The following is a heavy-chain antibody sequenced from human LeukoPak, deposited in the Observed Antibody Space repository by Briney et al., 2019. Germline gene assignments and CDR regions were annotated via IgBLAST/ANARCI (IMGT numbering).Heavy chain of an antibody. V-gene: IGHV1-69*13. CDR1: GGTFSSYA. D-gene: IGHD6-13*01. J-gene: IGHJ5*02. CDR2: IIPIFGTA. Sequence: SVKVSCKASGGTFSSYAISWVRQAPGQGLEWMGGIIPIFGTANYAQKFQGRVTITADESTSTAYMELSSLRSDDTAVYYCARATPPEQLDPLGPWGQGTLVTVSS. CDR3: ARATPPEQLDPLGP.